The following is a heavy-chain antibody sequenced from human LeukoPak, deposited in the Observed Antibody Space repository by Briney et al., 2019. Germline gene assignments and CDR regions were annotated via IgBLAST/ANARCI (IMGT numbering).Heavy chain of an antibody. Sequence: PGGSLRLSCAASGFTFSSYAMSWVRQAPGKGLEWVSVIYSGGSTYYADSVKGRFTISRDNSKNTLYLQMNSLRAEDTAVYYCARVYGDGDYWGQGTLVTVSS. J-gene: IGHJ4*02. CDR3: ARVYGDGDY. V-gene: IGHV3-53*01. CDR1: GFTFSSYA. D-gene: IGHD4-17*01. CDR2: IYSGGST.